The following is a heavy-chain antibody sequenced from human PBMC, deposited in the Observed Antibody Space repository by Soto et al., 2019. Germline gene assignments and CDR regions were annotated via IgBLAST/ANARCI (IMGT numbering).Heavy chain of an antibody. CDR2: IYYSGST. D-gene: IGHD3-10*01. V-gene: IGHV4-39*01. J-gene: IGHJ4*02. CDR1: GGSISSSSYY. Sequence: QLQLQESGPGLVKPSENLSLTCTVSGGSISSSSYYWGWIRQPPGKGLEWIGSIYYSGSTYYNPSLKSRVTISVDTSKNQFSLKLSSVTAADTAVYYCARRGSGSYSDYWGQGTLVTVSS. CDR3: ARRGSGSYSDY.